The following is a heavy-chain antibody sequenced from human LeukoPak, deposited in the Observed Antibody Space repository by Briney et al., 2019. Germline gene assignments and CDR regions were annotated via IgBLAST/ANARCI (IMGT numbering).Heavy chain of an antibody. V-gene: IGHV3-21*01. CDR3: ARDRYSSSWYSIYYYGMDV. D-gene: IGHD6-13*01. J-gene: IGHJ6*02. Sequence: GGSLRLSCAPSGFSFISYSMNWVRQAPGKGLEWVSSISSSSSYIYYPDSVKSRFTISRHNAKISLYLQMNSLRAEDTAVCYCARDRYSSSWYSIYYYGMDVWGQGTTVTVSS. CDR1: GFSFISYS. CDR2: ISSSSSYI.